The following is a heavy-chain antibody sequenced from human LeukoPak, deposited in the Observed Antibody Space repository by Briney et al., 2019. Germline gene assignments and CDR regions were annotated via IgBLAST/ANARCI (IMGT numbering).Heavy chain of an antibody. V-gene: IGHV3-30*02. CDR3: AKDSIQFGWDQDAFDI. CDR2: IRYDGSNK. CDR1: GFTFSSYG. J-gene: IGHJ3*02. D-gene: IGHD6-19*01. Sequence: GGSLRLSCAASGFTFSSYGMHWVRQAPGKGLEWVAFIRYDGSNKYYADSVKGRFTISRDNSKNTLYLQMNSLRAEDTAVYYCAKDSIQFGWDQDAFDIWGQGTMLTVSS.